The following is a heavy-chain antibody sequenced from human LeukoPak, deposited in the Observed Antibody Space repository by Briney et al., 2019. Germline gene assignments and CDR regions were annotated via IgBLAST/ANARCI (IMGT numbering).Heavy chain of an antibody. J-gene: IGHJ4*02. V-gene: IGHV3-30*18. CDR3: AKEGIFSGSYCLVD. Sequence: GGSLRFSCAASGYTFSSYGMHWVRQAPGKGLEWVAVISYDGSNKYYADSVKGRFTISRDNSKNTLYLQMNSLRAEDTAVYYCAKEGIFSGSYCLVDWGQGTLVTVSS. CDR1: GYTFSSYG. CDR2: ISYDGSNK. D-gene: IGHD1-26*01.